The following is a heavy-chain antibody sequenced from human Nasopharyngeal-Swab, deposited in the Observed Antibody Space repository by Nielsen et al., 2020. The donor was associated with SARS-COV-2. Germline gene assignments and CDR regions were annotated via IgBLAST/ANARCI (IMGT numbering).Heavy chain of an antibody. V-gene: IGHV1-2*06. J-gene: IGHJ3*02. CDR3: ARDDLTAYDAFDI. D-gene: IGHD7-27*01. Sequence: ASVKVSCKASGYTFTGYYMHWVRRAPGQGLEWMGRINPNSGGTNYAQKFQGRVTMTRDTSISTAYMELSRLRSDDTAVYYCARDDLTAYDAFDIWGQGTMVTVSS. CDR2: INPNSGGT. CDR1: GYTFTGYY.